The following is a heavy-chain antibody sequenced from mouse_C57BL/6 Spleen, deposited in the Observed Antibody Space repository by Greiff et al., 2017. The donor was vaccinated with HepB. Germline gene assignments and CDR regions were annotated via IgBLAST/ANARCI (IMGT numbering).Heavy chain of an antibody. CDR2: IYPGDGDT. CDR1: GYAFSSYW. J-gene: IGHJ2*01. V-gene: IGHV1-80*01. Sequence: QVQLKESGAELVKPGASVKISCKASGYAFSSYWMNWVKQRPGKGLEWIGQIYPGDGDTNYNGKFKGKATLTADKSSSTAYMQLSSLTSEDSAVYFCARCYDYDYFDYWGQGTTLTVSS. D-gene: IGHD2-4*01. CDR3: ARCYDYDYFDY.